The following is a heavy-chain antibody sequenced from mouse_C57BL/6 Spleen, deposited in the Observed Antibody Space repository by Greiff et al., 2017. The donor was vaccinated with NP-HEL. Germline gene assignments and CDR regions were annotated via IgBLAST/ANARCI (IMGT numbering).Heavy chain of an antibody. Sequence: EVKLVESGGGLVKPGGSLKLSCAASGFTFSSYTMSWVRQTPEKRLEWVATISGGGGNTYYPDSVKGRFTISSDNAKNTLYLQMSRLRSEDTALYYCARHGDGIVDYWGQGTTLTVSS. V-gene: IGHV5-9*01. D-gene: IGHD2-3*01. CDR3: ARHGDGIVDY. CDR1: GFTFSSYT. CDR2: ISGGGGNT. J-gene: IGHJ2*01.